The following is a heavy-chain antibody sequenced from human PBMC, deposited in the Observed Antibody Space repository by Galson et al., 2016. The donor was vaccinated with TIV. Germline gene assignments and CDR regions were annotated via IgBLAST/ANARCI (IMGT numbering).Heavy chain of an antibody. CDR2: INPNSGGT. Sequence: SVKVSCKASGYSFTAFFLHWVRQAPGQGLEWMGRINPNSGGTTVAQKFQSRFTMTTDASINTAYMDLNRLTSDDTAVFYCAVWANTYYFALWGQGTLITVSS. CDR3: AVWANTYYFAL. J-gene: IGHJ4*02. D-gene: IGHD2-8*01. CDR1: GYSFTAFF. V-gene: IGHV1-2*06.